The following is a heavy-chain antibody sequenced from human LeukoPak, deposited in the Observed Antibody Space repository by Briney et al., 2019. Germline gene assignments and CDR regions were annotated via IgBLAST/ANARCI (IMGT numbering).Heavy chain of an antibody. D-gene: IGHD5-18*01. CDR3: ARAKYSYGPDY. CDR1: GGSFSGYY. J-gene: IGHJ4*02. Sequence: PSETLSLTCAVYGGSFSGYYWSWIRQPTGKGLEWIGEINHSGSTNYNPSLKSRVTISVDTSKNQFSLKLSAVTAADTAVYYCARAKYSYGPDYWGQGTLVTVSS. V-gene: IGHV4-34*01. CDR2: INHSGST.